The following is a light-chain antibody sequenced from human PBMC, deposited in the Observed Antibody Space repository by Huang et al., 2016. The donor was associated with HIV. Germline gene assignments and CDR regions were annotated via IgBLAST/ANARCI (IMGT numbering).Light chain of an antibody. CDR1: QNVTDS. V-gene: IGKV3-11*01. CDR3: QERIHWPRLT. Sequence: EIVLTQSPATLSLSPGERATLSCRASQNVTDSLAWFRQKPGQAPSLLIYRAANRAPGTPARFSGSGCGTDFTLTISSLEPEDFAIYYCQERIHWPRLTFGGGTKVEIK. CDR2: RAA. J-gene: IGKJ4*01.